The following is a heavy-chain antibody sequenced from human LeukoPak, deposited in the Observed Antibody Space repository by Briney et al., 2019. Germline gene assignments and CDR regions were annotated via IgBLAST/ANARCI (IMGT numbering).Heavy chain of an antibody. CDR3: ARDTFQPGLIDS. D-gene: IGHD2-2*01. CDR2: INDDRSDI. CDR1: GFTFNLYA. J-gene: IGHJ4*02. Sequence: GGSLRLSCAASGFTFNLYAMNWVRQAPGKGLEWVSYINDDRSDIHYAGSVKGRFTISRDNARNTLYLQLSSLRAEDTAVYYCARDTFQPGLIDSWGQGTLVTVSS. V-gene: IGHV3-21*05.